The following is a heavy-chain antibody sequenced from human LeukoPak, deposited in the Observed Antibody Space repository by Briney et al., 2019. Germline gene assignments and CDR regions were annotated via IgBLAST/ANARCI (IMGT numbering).Heavy chain of an antibody. CDR2: IIPIFGIA. D-gene: IGHD6-13*01. Sequence: SVKVSCKASGGTFSSYAISWVRQAPGQGLEWMGRIIPIFGIANYAQKFQGRVTITADKSTSTAYMELSSLRSEDTAVYCCARGLQQQVGSFDYWGQGTLITVSS. CDR1: GGTFSSYA. V-gene: IGHV1-69*04. CDR3: ARGLQQQVGSFDY. J-gene: IGHJ4*02.